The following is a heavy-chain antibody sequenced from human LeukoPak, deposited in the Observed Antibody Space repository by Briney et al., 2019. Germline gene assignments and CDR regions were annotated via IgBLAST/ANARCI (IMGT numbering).Heavy chain of an antibody. J-gene: IGHJ3*02. D-gene: IGHD1-26*01. CDR3: ARVRGGSGRSYAADAFDI. Sequence: PGGSLRLSCAASGFPFSHYWMHWVRQAPGKGLVWVSRIYNDGSSTSYADSVKGRFTISRDNAESTLYLQMNSLRAEDTAVYYCARVRGGSGRSYAADAFDIWGQGTMVTVSS. CDR1: GFPFSHYW. CDR2: IYNDGSST. V-gene: IGHV3-74*01.